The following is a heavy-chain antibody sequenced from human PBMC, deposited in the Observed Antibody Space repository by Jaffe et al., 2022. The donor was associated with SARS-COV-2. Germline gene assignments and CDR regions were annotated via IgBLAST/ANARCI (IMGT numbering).Heavy chain of an antibody. CDR1: GFTFSSYA. Sequence: EVQLLESGGGLVQPGGSLRLSCAASGFTFSSYAMSWVRQAPGKGLEWVSAISGSGGSTYYADSVKGRFTISRDNSKNTLYLQMNSLRAEDTAVYYCAKDKGPNPALGDNWFDPWGQGTLVTVSS. J-gene: IGHJ5*02. CDR3: AKDKGPNPALGDNWFDP. V-gene: IGHV3-23*01. D-gene: IGHD3-16*02. CDR2: ISGSGGST.